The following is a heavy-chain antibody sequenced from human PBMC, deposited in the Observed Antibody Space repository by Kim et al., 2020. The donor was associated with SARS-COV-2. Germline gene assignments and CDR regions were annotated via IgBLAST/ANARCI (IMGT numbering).Heavy chain of an antibody. CDR1: GGSISSYY. J-gene: IGHJ6*02. D-gene: IGHD3-9*01. V-gene: IGHV4-59*01. Sequence: SETLSLTCTVSGGSISSYYWSWIRQPPGKGLEWIGYIYYSGSTNYNPSLKSRVTISVDTSKNQFSLKLSSVTAADTAVYYCAREAAYYDILTGYYRYYYGMDVWGQGTTVTVSS. CDR3: AREAAYYDILTGYYRYYYGMDV. CDR2: IYYSGST.